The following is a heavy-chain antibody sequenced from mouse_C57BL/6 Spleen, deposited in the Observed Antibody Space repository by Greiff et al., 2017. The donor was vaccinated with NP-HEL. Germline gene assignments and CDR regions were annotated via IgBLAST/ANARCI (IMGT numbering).Heavy chain of an antibody. Sequence: VQLKESGPELVKPGASVKISCKASGYSFTDYNMNWVKQSNGESLEWIGVINPNYGTTSYIQKFKGKATLTVDQSSSTAYMQLNSLTSEDSAVYYCARDYDYDYAMDYWGQGTSVTVSS. D-gene: IGHD2-4*01. CDR3: ARDYDYDYAMDY. CDR2: INPNYGTT. CDR1: GYSFTDYN. V-gene: IGHV1-39*01. J-gene: IGHJ4*01.